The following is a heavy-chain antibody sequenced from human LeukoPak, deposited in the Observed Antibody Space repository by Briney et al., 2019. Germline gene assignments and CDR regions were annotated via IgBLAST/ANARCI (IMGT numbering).Heavy chain of an antibody. CDR2: VSCSDGSK. CDR1: GFTFSIYA. D-gene: IGHD7-27*01. J-gene: IGHJ3*02. CDR3: AKDRDDLGMVDAFDI. V-gene: IGHV3-23*01. Sequence: GASLRLSCAASGFTFSIYAMSWARQAPGKGLEWVSAVSCSDGSKYYADSANGRFTISRHNSKNTLYLQMNSMGVEDTAVYFCAKDRDDLGMVDAFDIWGQGTMVTVSS.